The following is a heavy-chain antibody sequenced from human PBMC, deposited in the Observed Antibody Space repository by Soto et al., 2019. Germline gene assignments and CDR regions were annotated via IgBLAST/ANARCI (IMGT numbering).Heavy chain of an antibody. Sequence: ASVKVSCKASGYTFTSYGISWVRQAPGQGLEWMGWISAYNGNTNYAQKLQGRVTMATDTSTSTAYMELRSLRSDDTAVYYCARSLELKDAFDIWGQGTMVTVSS. V-gene: IGHV1-18*01. CDR3: ARSLELKDAFDI. CDR2: ISAYNGNT. J-gene: IGHJ3*02. CDR1: GYTFTSYG. D-gene: IGHD1-26*01.